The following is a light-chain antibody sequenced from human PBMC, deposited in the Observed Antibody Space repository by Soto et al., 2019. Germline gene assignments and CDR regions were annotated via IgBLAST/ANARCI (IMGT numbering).Light chain of an antibody. CDR2: DAS. CDR3: QHRSNWPRLT. CDR1: HSVNNY. Sequence: EIVLTQSPATLSLSPGERATLSCRASHSVNNYLAWYQQKPGQAPRLLIYDASNRATGIPARFSGSGSGTDFTLTISSLESEDFAVYYCQHRSNWPRLTFGGGTKVVIK. V-gene: IGKV3-11*01. J-gene: IGKJ4*01.